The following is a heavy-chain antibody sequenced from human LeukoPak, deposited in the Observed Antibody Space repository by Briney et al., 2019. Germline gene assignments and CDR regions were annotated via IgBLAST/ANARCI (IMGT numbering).Heavy chain of an antibody. CDR1: GGSISSSSYY. CDR2: IYYSGST. J-gene: IGHJ2*01. Sequence: SETLSLTCTVSGGSISSSSYYWGWIRQPRGKGLEWIGSIYYSGSTYYNPSLKSRVTISVDTSKNQFSLKLSSVTAADTAVYYCARGPVIFDLWGRGTLVTVSS. CDR3: ARGPVIFDL. D-gene: IGHD2-21*01. V-gene: IGHV4-39*01.